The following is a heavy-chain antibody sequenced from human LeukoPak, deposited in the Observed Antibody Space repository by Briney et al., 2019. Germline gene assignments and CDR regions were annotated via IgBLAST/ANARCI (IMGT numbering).Heavy chain of an antibody. CDR3: ARGAGWFGEIDAFDI. D-gene: IGHD3-10*01. Sequence: GGSLRLSCAASGFTFSRYSMNWVRQAPGKGLEWVSSISSSSSYIYYADSVKGRFTISRDNAKNSQYLQMNSLRAEDTAVYYCARGAGWFGEIDAFDIWGQGTMVTDSS. CDR1: GFTFSRYS. CDR2: ISSSSSYI. J-gene: IGHJ3*02. V-gene: IGHV3-21*01.